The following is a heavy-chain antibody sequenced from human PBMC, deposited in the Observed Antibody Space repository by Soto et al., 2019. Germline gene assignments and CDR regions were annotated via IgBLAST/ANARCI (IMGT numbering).Heavy chain of an antibody. J-gene: IGHJ5*02. Sequence: SETLCLTCTVSGGYIRSSSYYWGWIRQPPGKGLEWIGSIYYSGSTYYNPSLKSRVTISVETSKNQFSLKLSSVTAAYMAVYYCARQNGYKCAWFDPWGQGTLVTVSS. CDR2: IYYSGST. V-gene: IGHV4-39*01. D-gene: IGHD5-12*01. CDR3: ARQNGYKCAWFDP. CDR1: GGYIRSSSYY.